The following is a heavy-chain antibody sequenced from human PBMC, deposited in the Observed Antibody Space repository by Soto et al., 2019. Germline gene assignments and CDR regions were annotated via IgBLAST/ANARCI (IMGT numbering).Heavy chain of an antibody. D-gene: IGHD5-12*01. J-gene: IGHJ4*02. Sequence: LRLSCSASGFTFSSYAMHWVRQAPGKGLEYVSGVRGNGDPPFYADSVKGRFTISRDNSKNTLYLQMSGLSADDTAVYYCVKSRGGNNFDFFDWGQGALVTVSS. CDR1: GFTFSSYA. CDR2: VRGNGDPP. V-gene: IGHV3-64D*06. CDR3: VKSRGGNNFDFFD.